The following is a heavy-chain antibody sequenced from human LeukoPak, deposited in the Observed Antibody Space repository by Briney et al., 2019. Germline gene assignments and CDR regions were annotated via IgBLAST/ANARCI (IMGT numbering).Heavy chain of an antibody. Sequence: GGSLRRSCAASGFSFSGFSINWVRQAPGKGLEWVSYIGNSGSPKDYADSVKGRFTISRDDARNSVYLEMNSLRAEDTAVYFCARDWRWSFDYWGQGALVTVS. CDR3: ARDWRWSFDY. D-gene: IGHD5-24*01. V-gene: IGHV3-48*01. J-gene: IGHJ4*02. CDR1: GFSFSGFS. CDR2: IGNSGSPK.